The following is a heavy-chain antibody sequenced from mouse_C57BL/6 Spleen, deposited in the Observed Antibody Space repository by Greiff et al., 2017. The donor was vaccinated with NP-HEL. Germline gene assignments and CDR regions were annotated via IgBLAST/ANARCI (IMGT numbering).Heavy chain of an antibody. CDR1: GYTFTSYD. V-gene: IGHV1-85*01. CDR3: ARRDYYGSSYSDY. D-gene: IGHD1-1*01. J-gene: IGHJ2*01. CDR2: IYPRDGST. Sequence: VQLQQSGPELVKPGASVKLSCKASGYTFTSYDINWVKQRPGQGLEWIGWIYPRDGSTTYNEKFKGKATLTVDTSSSTADMELHSLTSEDSAVYCGARRDYYGSSYSDYWGQGTTLTVSS.